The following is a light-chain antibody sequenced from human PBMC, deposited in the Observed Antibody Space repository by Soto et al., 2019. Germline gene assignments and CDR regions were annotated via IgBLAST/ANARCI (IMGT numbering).Light chain of an antibody. CDR1: QSVSNF. V-gene: IGKV3-11*01. CDR3: QQRSNWPGT. J-gene: IGKJ1*01. CDR2: DAS. Sequence: EIVLTQSPATLSLSPGERATLTCRASQSVSNFLAWYQHKPGQAPRLLIYDASIRAAGVPARFSGSGSGTEFTLTISSLQPKDFAVYYCQQRSNWPGTFGQGTKVDIK.